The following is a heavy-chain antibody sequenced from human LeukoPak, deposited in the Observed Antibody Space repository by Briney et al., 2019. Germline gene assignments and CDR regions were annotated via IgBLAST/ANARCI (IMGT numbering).Heavy chain of an antibody. J-gene: IGHJ6*02. Sequence: SETLSLTCTVSGGSISSYYWSWIRQPPGKGLEWIGYIYYSGSTNYNPSLKSRVTISVDTSKNQVSLKLRSVTAADTAVYYCARERTRIAVRPDKNYYYHGMDVWGQGTTVTVSS. D-gene: IGHD6-6*01. CDR2: IYYSGST. CDR3: ARERTRIAVRPDKNYYYHGMDV. CDR1: GGSISSYY. V-gene: IGHV4-59*01.